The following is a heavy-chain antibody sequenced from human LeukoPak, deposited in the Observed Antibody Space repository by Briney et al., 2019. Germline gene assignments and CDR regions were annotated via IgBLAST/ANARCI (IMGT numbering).Heavy chain of an antibody. V-gene: IGHV3-23*01. D-gene: IGHD3-3*01. CDR1: GFTFSNFA. CDR2: ISASGGTT. J-gene: IGHJ4*02. Sequence: AGGSLRLSCAASGFTFSNFAMVWVRQAPGKGLEWVSGISASGGTTYYGDSVKGRFTISRDNSKNTLYLQINSLRAEDTALYYCAKLTHFGVVKTNLDYWGQGTLVTVSA. CDR3: AKLTHFGVVKTNLDY.